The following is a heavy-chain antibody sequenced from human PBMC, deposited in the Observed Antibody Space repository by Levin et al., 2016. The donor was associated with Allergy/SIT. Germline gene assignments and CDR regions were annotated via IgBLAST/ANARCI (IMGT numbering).Heavy chain of an antibody. D-gene: IGHD4-17*01. V-gene: IGHV4-31*03. CDR1: GASLSSGAYF. J-gene: IGHJ4*02. CDR2: IYYSGST. Sequence: SETLSLTCTVSGASLSSGAYFWSWIRQHPGKGLEWLGYIYYSGSTYSSPSLRSRLTMSVDASKNQFSLRLRSVTAADTAVYYCARGGHGDGPFDNWGQGTLVSVSS. CDR3: ARGGHGDGPFDN.